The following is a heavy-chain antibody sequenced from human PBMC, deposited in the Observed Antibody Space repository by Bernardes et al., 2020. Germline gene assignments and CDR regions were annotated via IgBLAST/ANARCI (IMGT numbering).Heavy chain of an antibody. Sequence: QTRSLTCAISGDSFSSNSAAWNLLRQSPSRGLEWLGRTYYRSKWYNDYAVSVKSRITINPDTSKNQFSLQLNSVTPEDTAVYYCARDRDSSLNFDYWGQGTLVTVSS. CDR3: ARDRDSSLNFDY. CDR2: TYYRSKWYN. V-gene: IGHV6-1*01. D-gene: IGHD6-6*01. CDR1: GDSFSSNSAA. J-gene: IGHJ4*02.